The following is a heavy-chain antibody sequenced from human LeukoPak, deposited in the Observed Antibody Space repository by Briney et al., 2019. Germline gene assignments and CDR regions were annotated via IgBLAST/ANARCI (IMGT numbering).Heavy chain of an antibody. CDR3: ARDRHNYYYDSSGYYDY. D-gene: IGHD3-22*01. CDR1: GFTFSSYG. Sequence: GGSLRLSCAESGFTFSSYGMHWVRQAPGKGLEWVAVIWYDGSNKYYADSVKGRFSISRDNSKNTLYLQMNSLRAEDTAVYYCARDRHNYYYDSSGYYDYWGQGTLVTVSS. J-gene: IGHJ4*02. CDR2: IWYDGSNK. V-gene: IGHV3-33*01.